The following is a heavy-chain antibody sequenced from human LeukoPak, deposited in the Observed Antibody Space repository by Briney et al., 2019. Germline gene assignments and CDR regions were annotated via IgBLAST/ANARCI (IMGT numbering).Heavy chain of an antibody. CDR2: TYSDGST. D-gene: IGHD1-14*01. CDR1: GFTVSSNY. Sequence: GGSLRLSCAASGFTVSSNYKSWVRQAPGKGLEWVSITYSDGSTNYADSVKGRFTISRDNSKNTLSLQMNSLRAEDTAVYYCARKNHLFNAAFDIWGQGTVVTVSS. V-gene: IGHV3-53*01. CDR3: ARKNHLFNAAFDI. J-gene: IGHJ3*02.